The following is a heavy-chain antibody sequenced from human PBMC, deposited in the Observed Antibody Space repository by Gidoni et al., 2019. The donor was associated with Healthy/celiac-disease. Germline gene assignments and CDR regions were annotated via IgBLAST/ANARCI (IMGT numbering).Heavy chain of an antibody. J-gene: IGHJ4*02. CDR3: ARDTYSSSWYGPFDY. V-gene: IGHV3-48*03. D-gene: IGHD6-13*01. CDR2: ISSSGSTI. Sequence: EVQLVESGGGLVQPGGSLRLSCAASGFHFSSYELNWVRQAPGKGLEWVSYISSSGSTIYYADSVKGRFTISKDNAKNSLYLQMNSLRAEDTAVYYCARDTYSSSWYGPFDYWGQGTLVTVSS. CDR1: GFHFSSYE.